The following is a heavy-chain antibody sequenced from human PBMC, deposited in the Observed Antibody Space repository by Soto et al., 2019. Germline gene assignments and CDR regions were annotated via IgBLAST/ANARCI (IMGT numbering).Heavy chain of an antibody. CDR3: ARGITGTITAFDY. J-gene: IGHJ4*02. CDR2: IYYSGST. CDR1: GGSISSGGYY. D-gene: IGHD1-7*01. Sequence: PSETLSLTCTVSGGSISSGGYYWSWIRQHPGKGLEWIGYIYYSGSTYYNPSLKSRVTISVDTSKNQFSLKLSSVTAADTAVYYCARGITGTITAFDYWGQGTLVTVSS. V-gene: IGHV4-31*03.